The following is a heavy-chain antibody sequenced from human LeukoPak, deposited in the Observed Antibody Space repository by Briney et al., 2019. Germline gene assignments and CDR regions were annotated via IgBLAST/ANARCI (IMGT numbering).Heavy chain of an antibody. V-gene: IGHV3-21*01. CDR2: ITSSSSYI. CDR1: GFTFSSYS. D-gene: IGHD1-1*01. Sequence: GGSLRLSCAASGFTFSSYSMNWVRQAPGKGLEWVSSITSSSSYIYYADSVKGRFTISRDNAKNSLYLQMNSLRAEDTAVYYCARLGTAVYYFDYWGQGTLVTVSS. CDR3: ARLGTAVYYFDY. J-gene: IGHJ4*02.